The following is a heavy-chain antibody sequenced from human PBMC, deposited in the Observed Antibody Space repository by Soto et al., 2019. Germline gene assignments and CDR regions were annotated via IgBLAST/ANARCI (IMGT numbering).Heavy chain of an antibody. Sequence: GGSLRLSCAASGFTFSSYGMHWVRQAPGKGLEWVAVIWYDGSNKYYADSVKGRFTISRDNSKNTLYLQMNSLRAEDTAVYYCSRQASDFWSGKPKYYMDVWGKGTTVTVSS. CDR3: SRQASDFWSGKPKYYMDV. J-gene: IGHJ6*03. V-gene: IGHV3-33*01. D-gene: IGHD3-3*01. CDR2: IWYDGSNK. CDR1: GFTFSSYG.